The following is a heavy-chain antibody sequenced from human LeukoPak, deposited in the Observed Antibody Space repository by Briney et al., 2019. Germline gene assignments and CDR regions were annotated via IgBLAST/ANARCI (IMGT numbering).Heavy chain of an antibody. D-gene: IGHD3-16*02. CDR2: IYYSGST. CDR3: ARGIDYDYVWGSYPNVAFDI. J-gene: IGHJ3*02. CDR1: GGSISSYY. V-gene: IGHV4-59*01. Sequence: SETLSLTCTVSGGSISSYYWSWIRQPPGKGLEWIGYIYYSGSTNYNPSLKSRVTISVDTSKNQFSLKLSSVTAADTAVYYCARGIDYDYVWGSYPNVAFDIWGQGTMVTVSS.